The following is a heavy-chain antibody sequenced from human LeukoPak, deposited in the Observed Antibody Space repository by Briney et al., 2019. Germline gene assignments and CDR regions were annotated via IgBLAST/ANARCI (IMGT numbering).Heavy chain of an antibody. D-gene: IGHD6-19*01. Sequence: SVNVSCKASGYTLTSYDINWVRQATRQGLEWMGWMNPNSGNTGYAQKFQGRVTMTRNTSISTAYMELSSLRSEDTAVYYCARGEPYSSGGPAEIRYNWFDPWGQGTLVTVSS. CDR3: ARGEPYSSGGPAEIRYNWFDP. V-gene: IGHV1-8*01. CDR1: GYTLTSYD. J-gene: IGHJ5*02. CDR2: MNPNSGNT.